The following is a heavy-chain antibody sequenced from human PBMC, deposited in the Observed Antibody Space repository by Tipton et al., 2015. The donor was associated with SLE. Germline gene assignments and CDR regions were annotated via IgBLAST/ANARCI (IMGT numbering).Heavy chain of an antibody. CDR3: ARESFTNDFYYYMDV. CDR1: GGSMSSGSYY. Sequence: TLSLTCTVSGGSMSSGSYYWTWIRQPAGKGLEWIGHIYTSGSTNYNSSLKSRVTISVDTSKNQFSLQLTSVTAADTAIYYCARESFTNDFYYYMDVWGKGTTVTVSS. CDR2: IYTSGST. J-gene: IGHJ6*03. D-gene: IGHD2-8*01. V-gene: IGHV4-61*09.